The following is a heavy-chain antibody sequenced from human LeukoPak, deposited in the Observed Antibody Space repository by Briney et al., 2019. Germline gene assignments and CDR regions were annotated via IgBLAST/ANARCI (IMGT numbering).Heavy chain of an antibody. Sequence: GGSLRLSCAASGFPFSSYEMNWVRQAPGKGLEWVSYISSSGFTTYYADSVKGRFTISRDNAKNSLYLQMNSLRVDDTAIYYCAKAATYFYGSVTYDWFESWGQGTLVTVSS. CDR1: GFPFSSYE. CDR2: ISSSGFTT. J-gene: IGHJ5*01. V-gene: IGHV3-48*03. CDR3: AKAATYFYGSVTYDWFES. D-gene: IGHD3-10*01.